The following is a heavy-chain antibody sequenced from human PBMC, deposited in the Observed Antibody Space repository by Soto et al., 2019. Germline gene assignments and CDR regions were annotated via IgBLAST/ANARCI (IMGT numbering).Heavy chain of an antibody. V-gene: IGHV3-30*18. CDR3: GKGEFEYSGSFHDYLDV. CDR1: GFTFSRHN. Sequence: QVQLVESGGGVVQPGRSLRLSCGASGFTFSRHNIHWVRQAPGKGLEWVAAVLYDGSNEYYADSVKGRFTISRDNSKNTMYLQMNSLRAEDTAVYYCGKGEFEYSGSFHDYLDVWGKGTTVTVS. J-gene: IGHJ6*03. CDR2: VLYDGSNE. D-gene: IGHD3-10*01.